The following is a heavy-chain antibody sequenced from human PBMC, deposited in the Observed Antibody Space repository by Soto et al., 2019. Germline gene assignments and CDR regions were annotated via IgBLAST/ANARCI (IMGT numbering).Heavy chain of an antibody. CDR1: DTSTSSDY. D-gene: IGHD3-10*01. V-gene: IGHV4-59*01. CDR3: ARGSGRDWFDP. Sequence: PSETLSITCTVSDTSTSSDYWSWIRQPPGKGLEWIGYIYYSGSTTYNPSLKSRVTISVDTSKNQFSLKLSSVIAADTAVYYCARGSGRDWFDPWGQGTLVTSPQ. CDR2: IYYSGST. J-gene: IGHJ5*02.